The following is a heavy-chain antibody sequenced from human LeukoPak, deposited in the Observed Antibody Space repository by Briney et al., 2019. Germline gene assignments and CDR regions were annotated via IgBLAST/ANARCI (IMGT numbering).Heavy chain of an antibody. V-gene: IGHV3-30*03. CDR3: APEGDGYILFDY. CDR2: ISYDGSNK. D-gene: IGHD5-24*01. J-gene: IGHJ4*02. CDR1: GFTFSSCG. Sequence: GGSLRLSCAAPGFTFSSCGMHWVRQAPGKGLEWVAVISYDGSNKYYADSVKGRFTISGDNSKNTLYLQMNSLRVEDTAVYYCAPEGDGYILFDYWGQGTLVTVSS.